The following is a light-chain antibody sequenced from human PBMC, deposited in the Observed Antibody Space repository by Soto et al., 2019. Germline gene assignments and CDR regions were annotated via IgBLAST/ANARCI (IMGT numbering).Light chain of an antibody. Sequence: EIVMTQSPATLSVSPGERATLSCRASQSVSSNFAWYQQKPGQAPRLLIYGASTRATGIPARFSGSGSGTEFTLTISSLQSEDFAVYYCQQYNNWPTLTFGGGTKVGIK. J-gene: IGKJ4*01. CDR1: QSVSSN. CDR2: GAS. V-gene: IGKV3-15*01. CDR3: QQYNNWPTLT.